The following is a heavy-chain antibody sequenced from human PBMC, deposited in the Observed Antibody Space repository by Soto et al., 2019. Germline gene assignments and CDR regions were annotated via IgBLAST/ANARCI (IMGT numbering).Heavy chain of an antibody. D-gene: IGHD5-18*01. V-gene: IGHV2-5*02. Sequence: QITLKESGPTLVKPTQTLTLTCTFSGFSLSTSGVGVGWIRQPPGKALEWLALIYWDDDKRYSPSLKSRLTITKDTSKNQVVLTMTNMDPVDTATYYCARGYALYYYYGIDVWGQGTTVTVSS. J-gene: IGHJ6*02. CDR1: GFSLSTSGVG. CDR3: ARGYALYYYYGIDV. CDR2: IYWDDDK.